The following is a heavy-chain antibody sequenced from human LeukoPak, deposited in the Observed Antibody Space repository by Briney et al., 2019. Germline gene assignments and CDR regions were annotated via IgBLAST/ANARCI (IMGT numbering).Heavy chain of an antibody. V-gene: IGHV3-30*18. CDR1: GFTFSSYG. CDR2: ISYDGSNK. D-gene: IGHD2-2*01. Sequence: PGGSLRLSCAASGFTFSSYGMHWVRQAPGKGLEWVAVISYDGSNKYYADSVKGRFTISRDNSKNTLYLQMNSLRAEDTAVYYCAKDLPADTGAFDYWGQGTLVTVSS. CDR3: AKDLPADTGAFDY. J-gene: IGHJ4*02.